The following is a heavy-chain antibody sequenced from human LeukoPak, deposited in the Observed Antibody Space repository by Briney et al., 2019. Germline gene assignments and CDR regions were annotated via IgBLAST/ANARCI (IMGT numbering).Heavy chain of an antibody. D-gene: IGHD6-13*01. CDR3: ARHGSSSWYTPSFDY. CDR1: GYSFTSYW. V-gene: IGHV5-51*01. Sequence: PGESLKISCKGSGYSFTSYWIGWVCQMPGKGLEWMGIIYPGDSDTRYSPSFQGQVTISADKSISTAYLQWSSLKASDTAMYYCARHGSSSWYTPSFDYWGQGALVTVSS. J-gene: IGHJ4*02. CDR2: IYPGDSDT.